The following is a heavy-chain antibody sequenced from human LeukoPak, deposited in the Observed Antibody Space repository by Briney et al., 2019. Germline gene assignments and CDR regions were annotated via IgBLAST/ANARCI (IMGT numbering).Heavy chain of an antibody. CDR2: INWNGGST. J-gene: IGHJ6*03. CDR1: GFTFDDYG. CDR3: ARSGRGVDSFYFYMDV. Sequence: GGSLRLSCAASGFTFDDYGMSWVRQAPGKGLEWVSGINWNGGSTAYADSVKGRFTISRDNAKNSLYLQMNSLRAEDTAVYYCARSGRGVDSFYFYMDVWGKGTTVTVSS. D-gene: IGHD3-10*01. V-gene: IGHV3-20*04.